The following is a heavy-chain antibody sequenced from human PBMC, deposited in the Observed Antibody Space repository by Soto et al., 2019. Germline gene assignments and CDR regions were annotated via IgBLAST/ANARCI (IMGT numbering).Heavy chain of an antibody. CDR1: GDSISNSNYY. V-gene: IGHV4-39*01. Sequence: SETLSLTSTVSGDSISNSNYYWGWIRQPPGKGLEWIANIYYSGSTNYNPSLKSRVTISVDTSKNQFSLNLSSVTAADTAVYYCARQWGRSFDYWGQGTLVTVSS. D-gene: IGHD2-15*01. CDR3: ARQWGRSFDY. J-gene: IGHJ4*02. CDR2: IYYSGST.